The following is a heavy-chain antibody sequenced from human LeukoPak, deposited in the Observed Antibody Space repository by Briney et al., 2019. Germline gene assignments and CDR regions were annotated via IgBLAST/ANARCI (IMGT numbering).Heavy chain of an antibody. J-gene: IGHJ3*02. CDR3: ARDGGYCSGGSCYPYDAFDI. Sequence: ASVKVSCKASGYTFTGYYMHWVRQAPGQGLEWMGWINPNSGGTNYAQKFQGRVTMTRDTSISTAYMELSSLRSDDTAVYYCARDGGYCSGGSCYPYDAFDIWGQGTMVTVSS. V-gene: IGHV1-2*02. D-gene: IGHD2-15*01. CDR1: GYTFTGYY. CDR2: INPNSGGT.